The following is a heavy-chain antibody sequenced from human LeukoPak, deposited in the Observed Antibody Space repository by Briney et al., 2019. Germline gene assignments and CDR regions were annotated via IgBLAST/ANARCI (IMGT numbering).Heavy chain of an antibody. CDR3: ARWGRSATVVTPLDYYGMDV. D-gene: IGHD4-23*01. Sequence: SETLSLTCTVSGGPISSYYWSWIRQPPGKGLEWIGYIYYSGSTNYNPSLKSRVTISVDTSKNQFPLKLSSVTAADTAVYYCARWGRSATVVTPLDYYGMDVWGQGTTVTVSS. J-gene: IGHJ6*02. V-gene: IGHV4-59*08. CDR2: IYYSGST. CDR1: GGPISSYY.